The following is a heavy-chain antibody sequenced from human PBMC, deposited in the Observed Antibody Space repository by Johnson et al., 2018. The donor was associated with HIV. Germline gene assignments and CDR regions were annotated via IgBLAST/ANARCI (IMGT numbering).Heavy chain of an antibody. CDR1: GFTFSDYY. CDR2: ISSRGSTI. D-gene: IGHD6-13*01. V-gene: IGHV3-11*04. CDR3: AKDGSSSWYNGAFDI. J-gene: IGHJ3*02. Sequence: QVQLVESGGGLVKPGGSLRLSCAASGFTFSDYYMSWIRQAPGKGLEWVSYISSRGSTIYYADSVKGRFTISRDNDKNSLYLQMNSLRAEDTAWDYCAKDGSSSWYNGAFDIWGQGTMVTVSS.